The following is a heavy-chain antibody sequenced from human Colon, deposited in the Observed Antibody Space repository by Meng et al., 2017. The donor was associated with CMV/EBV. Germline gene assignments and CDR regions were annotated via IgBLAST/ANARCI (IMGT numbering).Heavy chain of an antibody. CDR1: GFTFSSYG. CDR2: ITASGAST. CDR3: AKNWGNDF. D-gene: IGHD3-16*01. Sequence: EVQLLGSGGGLVQPGGSLGLSCAASGFTFSSYGMNWVRHAPGKGLEWVSGITASGASTYYADSVKGRFTISRDNSKNTLYLQMNSLRADDTAVYYCAKNWGNDFWGQGTLVTVSS. J-gene: IGHJ4*02. V-gene: IGHV3-23*01.